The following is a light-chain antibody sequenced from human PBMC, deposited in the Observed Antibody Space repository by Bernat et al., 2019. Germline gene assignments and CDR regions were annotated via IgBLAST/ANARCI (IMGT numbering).Light chain of an antibody. Sequence: EIVLTQSPGTLSLSPGEGATLSCSASQSVSSSYLAWYQQKPGQAPRLLIYGTSSRATGIPGRFSGSGSGTDFNLTISRLEPEDFAVYYCQQYGSSPRTFGQGTKVEIK. CDR2: GTS. J-gene: IGKJ1*01. CDR1: QSVSSSY. CDR3: QQYGSSPRT. V-gene: IGKV3-20*01.